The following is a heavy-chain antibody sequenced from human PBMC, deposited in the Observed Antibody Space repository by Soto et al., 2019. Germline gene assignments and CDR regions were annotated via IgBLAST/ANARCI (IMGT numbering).Heavy chain of an antibody. Sequence: SETLSLTCTVSGDSISSGVYYWSWIRQHPEKGLEWIGYIFYSGSTYYNPSLKSRVTISIDTSKNQFSLKLSSVTAADTAVYYCARNLYATTEGFYGMDVWGQGTTVTVSS. CDR2: IFYSGST. D-gene: IGHD2-2*01. V-gene: IGHV4-31*03. CDR3: ARNLYATTEGFYGMDV. CDR1: GDSISSGVYY. J-gene: IGHJ6*02.